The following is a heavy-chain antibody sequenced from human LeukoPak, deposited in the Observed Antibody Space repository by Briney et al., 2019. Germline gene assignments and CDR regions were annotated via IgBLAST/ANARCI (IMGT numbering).Heavy chain of an antibody. CDR2: IYTSGST. J-gene: IGHJ5*02. D-gene: IGHD6-19*01. CDR3: GRDQGSGWYDGWFDP. Sequence: SQTLSLTCTVSGGSISSGSYYWSWIRQPAGKGLEWIGRIYTSGSTNYNPSLKSRVTISVDTSKNQFSLKLSSVTAADPAVYYCGRDQGSGWYDGWFDPWGQGTLVTVSS. CDR1: GGSISSGSYY. V-gene: IGHV4-61*02.